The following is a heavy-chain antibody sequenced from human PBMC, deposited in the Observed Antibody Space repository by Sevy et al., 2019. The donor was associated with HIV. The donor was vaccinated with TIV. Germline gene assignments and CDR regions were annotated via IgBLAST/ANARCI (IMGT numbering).Heavy chain of an antibody. CDR3: ARYRVASNFDY. V-gene: IGHV4-34*01. D-gene: IGHD5-12*01. J-gene: IGHJ4*02. Sequence: SETLSLTCAVYGGSFSGYYWNWIRQPPGKGLEWIGEINHSGSTNYNPSLKSRVTISVDTSKNQFSLKLSSVTAADTAVYYCARYRVASNFDYWGQGTLVTVSS. CDR1: GGSFSGYY. CDR2: INHSGST.